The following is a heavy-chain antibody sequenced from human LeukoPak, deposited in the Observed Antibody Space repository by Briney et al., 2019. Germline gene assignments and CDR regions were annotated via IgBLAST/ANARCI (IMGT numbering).Heavy chain of an antibody. J-gene: IGHJ4*02. CDR1: GGSISSYY. V-gene: IGHV4-59*01. Sequence: SETLSLTCTVSGGSISSYYWSWIRQPPGKGLEWIGYIYYSGNTNYNPSLKSRVTISVDTSKNQFSLKLSSVTAADTAVYYCARLGARLQGEADYWGQGTLVTVSS. CDR2: IYYSGNT. CDR3: ARLGARLQGEADY. D-gene: IGHD4-11*01.